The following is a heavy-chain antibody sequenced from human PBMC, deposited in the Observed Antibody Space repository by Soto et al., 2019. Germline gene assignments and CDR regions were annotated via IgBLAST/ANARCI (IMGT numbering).Heavy chain of an antibody. D-gene: IGHD2-21*02. Sequence: QLQLQESGPGLVKPSETLSLTCSVSGGSIGGSSYFWGWLRQPPGKGLEWIGSIYYCGSTSYNPSLTSRVTGSVDSSKNQFSLELGSVPAADTAVYYCARYPSDFWFDPWGQGTLVTVSS. V-gene: IGHV4-39*01. CDR2: IYYCGST. CDR1: GGSIGGSSYF. J-gene: IGHJ5*02. CDR3: ARYPSDFWFDP.